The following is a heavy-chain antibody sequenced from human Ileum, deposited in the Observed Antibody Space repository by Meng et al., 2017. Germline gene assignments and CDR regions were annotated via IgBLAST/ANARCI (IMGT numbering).Heavy chain of an antibody. CDR3: ARDHWGSLDY. CDR2: AST. Sequence: VQLQESGPGLVRPSETLSLICTVSGASVTTSHYQWGRIRQPPGKGLEWIGYASTNYNPSLKSRLTISLDTSKNQVSLKLTSVTAADTAVYYCARDHWGSLDYWGQGILVTVSS. V-gene: IGHV4-61*01. D-gene: IGHD7-27*01. J-gene: IGHJ4*02. CDR1: GASVTTSHYQ.